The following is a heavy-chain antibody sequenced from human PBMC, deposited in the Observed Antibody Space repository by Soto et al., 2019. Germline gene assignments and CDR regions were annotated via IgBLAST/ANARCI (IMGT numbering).Heavy chain of an antibody. CDR1: GGTFSGYA. CDR3: ARGDSPYYYDSSGYYNDF. J-gene: IGHJ4*02. Sequence: VQLVQSGAEVKKPGSSVKVSCKASGGTFSGYAITWVRQAPGHGLEWIGGSIPIFGTPTYAPQFQGRVTIIADESTSTTYMEVSSLRSEDTAVYYCARGDSPYYYDSSGYYNDFWGQGTLVTVSS. CDR2: SIPIFGTP. D-gene: IGHD3-22*01. V-gene: IGHV1-69*01.